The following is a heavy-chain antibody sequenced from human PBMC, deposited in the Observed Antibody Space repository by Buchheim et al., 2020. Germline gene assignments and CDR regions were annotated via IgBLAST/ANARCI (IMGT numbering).Heavy chain of an antibody. CDR2: INRDGSST. Sequence: GQLVESGGGLVQPGGSLRLSCTASGFSFSSYWMNWVRQAPGRGLVWVSRINRDGSSTNYEDSVKGRFTISRDKAKNTLYLQMNSLRVEDTAVYYCARDESSTATTIRGFDDWGQGTL. CDR3: ARDESSTATTIRGFDD. J-gene: IGHJ4*02. D-gene: IGHD4-17*01. CDR1: GFSFSSYW. V-gene: IGHV3-74*01.